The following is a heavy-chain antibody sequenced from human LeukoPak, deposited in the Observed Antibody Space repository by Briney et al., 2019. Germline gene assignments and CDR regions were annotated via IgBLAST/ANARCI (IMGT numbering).Heavy chain of an antibody. V-gene: IGHV4-39*07. CDR1: GGSISSSSYY. CDR2: IYYSAST. J-gene: IGHJ3*02. Sequence: PETLSLTCTFSGGSISSSSYYWGSVRQPPGKWLEWIGSIYYSASTYYNPSLKSRVTISVDTSKYQFSLKLSSVTAADTALYYCAIVTAFRDAFDIWGQGTMVTVSS. D-gene: IGHD3-16*02. CDR3: AIVTAFRDAFDI.